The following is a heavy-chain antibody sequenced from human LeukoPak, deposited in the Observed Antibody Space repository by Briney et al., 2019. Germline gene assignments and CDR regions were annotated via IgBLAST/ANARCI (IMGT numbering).Heavy chain of an antibody. V-gene: IGHV3-48*01. J-gene: IGHJ4*02. Sequence: PGGSLRLSCAASGFTFSSYNMNWVRQAPGKGLEWVSYISSSSRTIYYADSVKGRFTISRDNAKNSLYLQMNSLRAEDTAVYYCARDHGDYGGHFDYWGQGTLVTVSS. D-gene: IGHD4-17*01. CDR1: GFTFSSYN. CDR2: ISSSSRTI. CDR3: ARDHGDYGGHFDY.